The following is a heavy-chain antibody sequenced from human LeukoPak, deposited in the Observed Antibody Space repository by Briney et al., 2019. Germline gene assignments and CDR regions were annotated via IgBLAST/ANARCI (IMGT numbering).Heavy chain of an antibody. CDR3: ARTRYCVSTSCYFDY. J-gene: IGHJ4*02. Sequence: PSETLSLTCTVSGGSISACYWSWIRQPPGKGLEWIGYIYYSGSTNYNPSLKSRVTISVDTSKIQFSLKLRSVTAADTAVYYCARTRYCVSTSCYFDYWGQGTLVTVSS. CDR2: IYYSGST. V-gene: IGHV4-59*01. D-gene: IGHD2-2*01. CDR1: GGSISACY.